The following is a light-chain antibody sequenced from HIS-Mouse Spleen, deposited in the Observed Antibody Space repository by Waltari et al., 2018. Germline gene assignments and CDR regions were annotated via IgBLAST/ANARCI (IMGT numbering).Light chain of an antibody. CDR1: SSDVGGYNY. V-gene: IGLV2-14*03. CDR3: SSYTSRSTRV. CDR2: DVS. J-gene: IGLJ3*02. Sequence: QSALTQPASVSGSPGQSITISCTGTSSDVGGYNYVAWYQQHPGKAPKLMIYDVSNRPSVVSNRFSGSKSGNTASLTISGLQAEDEADYYCSSYTSRSTRVFGGGTKLTVL.